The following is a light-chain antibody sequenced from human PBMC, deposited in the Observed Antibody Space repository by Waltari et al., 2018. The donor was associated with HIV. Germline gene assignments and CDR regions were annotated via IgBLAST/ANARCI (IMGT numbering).Light chain of an antibody. CDR3: QITDSNGSHAI. V-gene: IGLV3-25*03. CDR1: SLPKHY. Sequence: SYEVTQPSSLSVSPGQTAMIPCSGESLPKHYVSWYQQKAGQAPVLVIFKDTERPSGIPERISASTSGTTVTLTIRGVQADDEADYYCQITDSNGSHAIFGGGTKLTVL. J-gene: IGLJ2*01. CDR2: KDT.